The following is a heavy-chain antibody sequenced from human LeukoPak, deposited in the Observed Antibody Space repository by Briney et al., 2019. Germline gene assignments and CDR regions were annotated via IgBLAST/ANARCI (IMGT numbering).Heavy chain of an antibody. CDR3: ARDSVYGSSDQWAFDI. CDR1: GGSISSYY. V-gene: IGHV4-59*01. CDR2: IYYSGST. Sequence: PSETLSLTCTVSGGSISSYYWSWIRQPPGKGLEWIGYIYYSGSTNYNPSLKSRVTISVDTSKNQFSLKLSSVTAADTAVYYCARDSVYGSSDQWAFDIWGQGTMVTVSS. J-gene: IGHJ3*02. D-gene: IGHD3-22*01.